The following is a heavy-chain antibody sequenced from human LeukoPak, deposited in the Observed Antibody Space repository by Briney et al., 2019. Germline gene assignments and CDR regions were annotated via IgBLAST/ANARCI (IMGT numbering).Heavy chain of an antibody. V-gene: IGHV3-30*02. CDR1: GFTFSSYG. J-gene: IGHJ6*03. CDR2: IRYDGSNK. D-gene: IGHD6-19*01. Sequence: GGSLRLSCAASGFTFSSYGMHCVPQAPGKGLEGVAFIRYDGSNKYYADSVKGRFTISRDNSKNTLYLQMNSLRAEHTAVYYCAKADGGQWPSSYYYYYMDVWGKGTTVTVSS. CDR3: AKADGGQWPSSYYYYYMDV.